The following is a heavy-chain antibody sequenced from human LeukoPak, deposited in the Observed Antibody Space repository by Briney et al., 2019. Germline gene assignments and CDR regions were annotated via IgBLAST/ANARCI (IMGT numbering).Heavy chain of an antibody. D-gene: IGHD3-16*01. Sequence: SETLSLTCTVSGGSISSGDYYWSWIRQPPGKGLEWIGYIYYSGTTYYNPSLKSPFTISVDTSKNQFSLKLSSVTAADTAVYYCARDHLRLGLSLYCYYGMDVWGKGTTVTVSS. CDR2: IYYSGTT. J-gene: IGHJ6*04. V-gene: IGHV4-30-4*01. CDR1: GGSISSGDYY. CDR3: ARDHLRLGLSLYCYYGMDV.